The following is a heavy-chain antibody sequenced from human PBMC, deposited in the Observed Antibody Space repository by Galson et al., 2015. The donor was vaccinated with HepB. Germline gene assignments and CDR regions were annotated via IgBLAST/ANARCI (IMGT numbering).Heavy chain of an antibody. CDR2: IIPIFGTV. CDR1: GGTFSSYA. Sequence: SVKVSCKASGGTFSSYAISWVRQAPGQGLEWMGGIIPIFGTVNYAQKFQGRVMITADESTSTAYMELSSLRSEDTAVYYCATDSAIFGVVIFMGVGYGMDVWGQGTTVTVSS. V-gene: IGHV1-69*13. J-gene: IGHJ6*02. CDR3: ATDSAIFGVVIFMGVGYGMDV. D-gene: IGHD3-3*01.